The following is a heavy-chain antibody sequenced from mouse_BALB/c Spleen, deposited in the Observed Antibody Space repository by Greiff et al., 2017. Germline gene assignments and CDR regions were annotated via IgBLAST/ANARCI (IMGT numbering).Heavy chain of an antibody. CDR2: IYPGDGDT. J-gene: IGHJ2*01. V-gene: IGHV1-87*01. CDR1: GYTFTSYW. Sequence: QVQLQQSGAELARPGASVKLSCKASGYTFTSYWMQWVKQRPGQGLEWIGAIYPGDGDTRYTQKFKGKATLTADKSSSTAYMQLSSLASEDSAVYYCARSGGNPYFDYWGQGTTLTVSS. D-gene: IGHD2-1*01. CDR3: ARSGGNPYFDY.